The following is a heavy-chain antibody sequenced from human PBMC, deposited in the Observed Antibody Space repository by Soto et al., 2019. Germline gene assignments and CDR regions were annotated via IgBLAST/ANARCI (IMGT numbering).Heavy chain of an antibody. Sequence: QVQLVQSGAEVREPGASVKGSCKASGYSFTSIDINWVRQTTGTGLEWMGWREPSSGRTGYAQKFQGRVNMTRSPSINAAYKELSSRRYDDAAFYSCARGVTAGVDYWGQGTLVTVSS. CDR3: ARGVTAGVDY. CDR1: GYSFTSID. CDR2: REPSSGRT. D-gene: IGHD1-26*01. V-gene: IGHV1-8*01. J-gene: IGHJ4*02.